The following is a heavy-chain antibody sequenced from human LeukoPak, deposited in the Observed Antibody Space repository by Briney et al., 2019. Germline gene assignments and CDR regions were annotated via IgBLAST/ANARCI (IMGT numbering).Heavy chain of an antibody. Sequence: GGPLRLSCAAPGFTVSTNYMSWVRHTPGKGLEWVSLIYSGGSTYYADSVKGRFNISRDNSKNTLYLQMNSLRAEDTAVYYCAREPGAATRYWGQGTLVTVSS. CDR2: IYSGGST. V-gene: IGHV3-66*01. CDR1: GFTVSTNY. J-gene: IGHJ4*02. D-gene: IGHD2-15*01. CDR3: AREPGAATRY.